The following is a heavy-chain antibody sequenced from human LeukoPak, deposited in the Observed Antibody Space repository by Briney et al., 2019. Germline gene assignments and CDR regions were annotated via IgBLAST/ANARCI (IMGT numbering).Heavy chain of an antibody. V-gene: IGHV1-18*01. J-gene: IGHJ4*02. D-gene: IGHD6-13*01. CDR2: ISAYNGNT. CDR3: AREGSSSWYELDY. Sequence: GASVKVSCKASGYTFTSYGISWVRQAPGQGLEWMGWISAYNGNTNYAQKFQGRVTMTTDTSTGIVYMELRSLTSDDTAVYYCAREGSSSWYELDYWGQGTLVTIPS. CDR1: GYTFTSYG.